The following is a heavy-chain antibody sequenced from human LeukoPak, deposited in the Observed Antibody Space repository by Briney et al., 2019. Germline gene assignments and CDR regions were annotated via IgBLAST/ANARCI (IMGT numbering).Heavy chain of an antibody. V-gene: IGHV4-34*01. CDR3: ASVYDSSGYYPF. CDR2: ISHSGST. D-gene: IGHD3-22*01. CDR1: GGSFSGYY. Sequence: SETLSLTCAVYGGSFSGYYWSWIRQPPEKGLEWIGEISHSGSTNYNPSLRSRVTISVDTSKNQFSLKLSSVTAADTAVYYCASVYDSSGYYPFWGQGTLVTVSS. J-gene: IGHJ4*02.